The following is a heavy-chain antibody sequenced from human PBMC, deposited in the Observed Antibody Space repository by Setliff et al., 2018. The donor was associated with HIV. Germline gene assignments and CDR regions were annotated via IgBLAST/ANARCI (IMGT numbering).Heavy chain of an antibody. CDR1: GFTFFSSA. CDR2: IQSGGIT. CDR3: AKLDYYDFSGSWARKAAIDF. D-gene: IGHD3-22*01. J-gene: IGHJ3*01. Sequence: LRLSCAASGFTFFSSALTWVRQAPGKGLEWVSLIQSGGITYYADSVKGRFTISRDNSNNTLSLQMSSLRAEDTAQYYCAKLDYYDFSGSWARKAAIDFWGQGTMVTVSS. V-gene: IGHV3-23*01.